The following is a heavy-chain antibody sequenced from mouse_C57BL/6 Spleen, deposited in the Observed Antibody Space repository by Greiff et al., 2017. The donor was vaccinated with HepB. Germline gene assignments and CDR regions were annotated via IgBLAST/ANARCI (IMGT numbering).Heavy chain of an antibody. J-gene: IGHJ3*01. D-gene: IGHD2-4*01. CDR2: ISDGGSYT. CDR1: GFTFSSYA. CDR3: AREYDYEGFAY. V-gene: IGHV5-4*01. Sequence: EVQLVESGGGLVKPGGSLKLSCAASGFTFSSYAMSWVRQTPEKRLEWVATISDGGSYTYYPDNVKGRFTISRDNAKNNLYLQMSHLKSEDTAMYYCAREYDYEGFAYWGQGTLVTVSA.